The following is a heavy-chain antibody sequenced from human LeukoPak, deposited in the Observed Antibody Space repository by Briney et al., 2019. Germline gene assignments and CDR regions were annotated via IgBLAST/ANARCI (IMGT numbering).Heavy chain of an antibody. D-gene: IGHD5-18*01. J-gene: IGHJ4*02. CDR3: AKDDTAMVRGPFDY. V-gene: IGHV3-74*01. Sequence: GGSLRLSCAASGFTFSSYWMHWVRHAPGKGLVWVSRINSDGSSTSYADSVKGRFTISRDNAKNTLYLQMNSLRAEDTAVYYCAKDDTAMVRGPFDYWGQGTLVTVSS. CDR2: INSDGSST. CDR1: GFTFSSYW.